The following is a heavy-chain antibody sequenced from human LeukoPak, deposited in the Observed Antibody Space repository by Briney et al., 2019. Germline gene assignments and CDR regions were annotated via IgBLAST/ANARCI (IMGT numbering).Heavy chain of an antibody. D-gene: IGHD3-10*01. CDR1: GFTFSNYA. V-gene: IGHV3-23*01. Sequence: GGSPRLSCAASGFTFSNYAMSWVRQAPGKGLEWVAAINNDGRSTYYADSVKGRFTISRDNSKNTPYLQMNSLRADDSAVYFCAKGREWLFSYFDFWGQGTLVTVSS. CDR2: INNDGRST. CDR3: AKGREWLFSYFDF. J-gene: IGHJ4*02.